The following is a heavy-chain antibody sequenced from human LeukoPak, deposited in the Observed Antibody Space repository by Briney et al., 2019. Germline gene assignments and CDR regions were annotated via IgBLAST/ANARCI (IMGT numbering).Heavy chain of an antibody. CDR1: GGSISSYY. Sequence: SETLSLTCTVSGGSISSYYWSWIRQPPGKGLEWIGYIYYSGSTNYNPSLKSRVTISVDTSKNQFSPKLSSVTAADTAVYYCAREGAAAGTYYYYYMDVWGKGTTVTVSS. J-gene: IGHJ6*03. D-gene: IGHD6-13*01. V-gene: IGHV4-59*01. CDR2: IYYSGST. CDR3: AREGAAAGTYYYYYMDV.